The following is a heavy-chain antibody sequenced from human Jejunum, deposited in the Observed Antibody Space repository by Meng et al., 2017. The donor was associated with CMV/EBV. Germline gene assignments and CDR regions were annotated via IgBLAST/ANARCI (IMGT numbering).Heavy chain of an antibody. CDR2: LNPYTGDT. D-gene: IGHD2-15*01. CDR1: TDYY. CDR3: ATDPPNCSSGNCWGWFDP. J-gene: IGHJ5*02. Sequence: TDYYVHWVRQAPGQGLEWLGYLNPYTGDTNYAQKFQGRVSMTRDTPTNTAYMELTRLRSDDTAMYYCATDPPNCSSGNCWGWFDPWGQGTLVTVSS. V-gene: IGHV1-2*02.